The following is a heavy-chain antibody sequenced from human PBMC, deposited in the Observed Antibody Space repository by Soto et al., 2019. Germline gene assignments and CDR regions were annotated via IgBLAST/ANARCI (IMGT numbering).Heavy chain of an antibody. CDR2: IFYSGST. CDR3: ARGAADTAMVDS. J-gene: IGHJ4*02. Sequence: SEALSLSCTVSGGSIRSYYWTWIRQPPGKGLEWLGYIFYSGSTFYNPSLKSRVTISIHTSKSQFSLQLTSVTDADTAVYYCARGAADTAMVDSWGQGTLVTVSS. V-gene: IGHV4-59*01. CDR1: GGSIRSYY. D-gene: IGHD5-18*01.